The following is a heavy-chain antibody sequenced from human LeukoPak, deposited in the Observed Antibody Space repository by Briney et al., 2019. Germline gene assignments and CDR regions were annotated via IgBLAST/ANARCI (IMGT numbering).Heavy chain of an antibody. CDR3: ARDVWLGPQDYYGMDV. J-gene: IGHJ6*02. D-gene: IGHD3-10*01. CDR2: IYYSGST. V-gene: IGHV4-39*07. Sequence: SETLSLTCTVSGGSISSSSYYWGWIRQPPGRGLEWIGSIYYSGSTYYNPSLKSRVTISVDTSKNQFSLKLSSVTAADAAVYYCARDVWLGPQDYYGMDVWGQGTTVTVSS. CDR1: GGSISSSSYY.